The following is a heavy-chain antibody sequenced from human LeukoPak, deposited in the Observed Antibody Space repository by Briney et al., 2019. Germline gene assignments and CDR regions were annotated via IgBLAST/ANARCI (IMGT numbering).Heavy chain of an antibody. J-gene: IGHJ5*02. D-gene: IGHD3-3*02. V-gene: IGHV6-1*01. CDR1: GDSVSSNSAA. CDR2: TYYRSKWYN. CDR3: ARDVKVSTWFDP. Sequence: SQTLSLTCAISGDSVSSNSAAWNWIRQSPSRGLEWLGRTYYRSKWYNDYAVSVKSRITINPDTSKNQFSLKLSSVTAADTAVYYCARDVKVSTWFDPWGQGTLVTVSS.